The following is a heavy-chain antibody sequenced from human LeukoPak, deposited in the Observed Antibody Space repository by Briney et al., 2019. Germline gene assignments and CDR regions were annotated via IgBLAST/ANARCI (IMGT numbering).Heavy chain of an antibody. J-gene: IGHJ4*02. V-gene: IGHV3-66*01. CDR3: AKDYSSGRIGY. D-gene: IGHD3-10*01. CDR2: IYTGGST. Sequence: GGSLRLSCAASGFIVSNDYMNWVRQAPGKGLEWVSAIYTGGSTYYADSVKGRFTISRDNSKNTLFLQMNSLRAEDTALYYCAKDYSSGRIGYWGQGTLVTVSS. CDR1: GFIVSNDY.